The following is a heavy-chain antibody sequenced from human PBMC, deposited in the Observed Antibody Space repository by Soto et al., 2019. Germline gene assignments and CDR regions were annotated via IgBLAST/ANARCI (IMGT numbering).Heavy chain of an antibody. CDR2: TYYRSKWYN. CDR3: ARDLGTKELRYFEPGVLADYYYYYMDV. CDR1: GDSVSSNSAA. V-gene: IGHV6-1*01. D-gene: IGHD3-9*01. Sequence: KQSQTLSLTCAISGDSVSSNSAAWNWIRQSPSRGLEWLGRTYYRSKWYNDYAVSVKSRITINPDTSKNQFSLQLNSVTPEDTAVYYCARDLGTKELRYFEPGVLADYYYYYMDVWGKGTTVTVSS. J-gene: IGHJ6*03.